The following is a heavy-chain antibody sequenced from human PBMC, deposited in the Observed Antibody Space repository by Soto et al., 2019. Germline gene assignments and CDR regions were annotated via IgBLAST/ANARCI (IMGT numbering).Heavy chain of an antibody. D-gene: IGHD6-13*01. CDR2: IVPLFGTT. V-gene: IGHV1-69*13. J-gene: IGHJ5*02. Sequence: ASVKVSCKASGGNFSNSGISWVRQAPGQGLEWMGGIVPLFGTTNYAHKFRGRVTFTADESTSTAYMGVASLRSEDTAVYYCARASGRSWYNWFDPWGQGTLVTVSS. CDR3: ARASGRSWYNWFDP. CDR1: GGNFSNSG.